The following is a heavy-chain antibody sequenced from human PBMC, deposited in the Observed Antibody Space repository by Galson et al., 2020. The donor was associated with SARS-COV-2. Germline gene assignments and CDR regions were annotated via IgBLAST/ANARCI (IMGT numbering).Heavy chain of an antibody. CDR1: GFTFSSYW. V-gene: IGHV3-74*01. Sequence: GGPLRLSCAASGFTFSSYWMHWVRQAPGKGLVWVSRIYSEGSSTSYADSVKGRFTISGDNAKNTLYLQMNSLRAEDMAVYYCARGDMGNDYFDYWGQGTLVTVSS. CDR2: IYSEGSST. D-gene: IGHD7-27*01. J-gene: IGHJ4*02. CDR3: ARGDMGNDYFDY.